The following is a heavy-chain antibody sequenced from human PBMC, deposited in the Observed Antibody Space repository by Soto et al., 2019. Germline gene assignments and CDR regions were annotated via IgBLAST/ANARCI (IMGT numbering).Heavy chain of an antibody. CDR3: TKARLWGGDGYNSYYYNAMDV. CDR1: GFTFSSYW. D-gene: IGHD3-16*01. V-gene: IGHV3-74*01. Sequence: GGSLRLSCAASGFTFSSYWMYWVRQAPGKGLVWVSRISSDGSRTDYADSVKGRFTISRDNAKNSLYLQMNSLRPEDTALYYCTKARLWGGDGYNSYYYNAMDVWGQGTTVTVSS. CDR2: ISSDGSRT. J-gene: IGHJ6*02.